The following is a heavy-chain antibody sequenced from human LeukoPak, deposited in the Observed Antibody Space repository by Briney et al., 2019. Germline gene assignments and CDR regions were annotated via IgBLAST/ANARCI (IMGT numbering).Heavy chain of an antibody. Sequence: ASVKVSCKASGYTFTGYYMHWVRQAPGQGLEWMGWINPNSGGTNYAQKFQGRVTMTRDTSISTAYMELSRLRSDDTAVYYCERDRRYYDSSGYLSLYDYWGQGTLVTVSS. V-gene: IGHV1-2*02. D-gene: IGHD3-22*01. CDR2: INPNSGGT. J-gene: IGHJ4*02. CDR1: GYTFTGYY. CDR3: ERDRRYYDSSGYLSLYDY.